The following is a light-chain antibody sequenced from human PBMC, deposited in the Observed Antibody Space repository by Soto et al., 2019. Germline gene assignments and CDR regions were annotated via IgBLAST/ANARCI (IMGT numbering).Light chain of an antibody. CDR1: GSNIGYNY. J-gene: IGLJ2*01. CDR3: AAWDDSLSGWF. V-gene: IGLV1-47*01. CDR2: RND. Sequence: QSVLTQPPSASGTPGQTVTISCSGSGSNIGYNYVYWYQQLPGTAPKLLIYRNDQRPSGVPDRFSGSKSGASASLAISGLRSEDEADYYCAAWDDSLSGWFFGGGTQLTVL.